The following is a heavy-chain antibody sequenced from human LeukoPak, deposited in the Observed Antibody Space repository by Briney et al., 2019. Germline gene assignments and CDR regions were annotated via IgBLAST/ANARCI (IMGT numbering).Heavy chain of an antibody. CDR2: ISNSGST. J-gene: IGHJ6*02. Sequence: SETLSLTCAVSGGYVNRGTFFWTWIRKPPGKGLEWIGYISNSGSTNYHPSLKSRVTISSDTSKTQFTLKLTSVTAADTAVYYCARRYVGEAAYYYYYGMDVWGQGTTVTVSS. D-gene: IGHD1-26*01. CDR3: ARRYVGEAAYYYYYGMDV. V-gene: IGHV4-61*01. CDR1: GGYVNRGTFF.